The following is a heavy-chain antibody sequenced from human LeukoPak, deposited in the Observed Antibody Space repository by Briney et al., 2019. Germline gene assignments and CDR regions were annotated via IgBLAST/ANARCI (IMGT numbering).Heavy chain of an antibody. CDR3: ARGRGYCSSTSCPQGYYYGMDV. V-gene: IGHV4-34*01. CDR1: GGSFSGYY. CDR2: INHNGST. J-gene: IGHJ6*04. Sequence: KPSETLSRTCAVYGGSFSGYYWSWIRQPPGKGLEWIGEINHNGSTNYNPSLKSRVTISVDTSKNQFSLKLSSATAADTAVYYCARGRGYCSSTSCPQGYYYGMDVWGKGTTVTVSS. D-gene: IGHD2-2*01.